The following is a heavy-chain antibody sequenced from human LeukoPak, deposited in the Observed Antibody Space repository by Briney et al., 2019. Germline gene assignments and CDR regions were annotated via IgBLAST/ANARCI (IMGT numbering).Heavy chain of an antibody. D-gene: IGHD1-1*01. V-gene: IGHV1-46*01. Sequence: EASVKVSCKASGYTFTSYYMHWVRQAPGQGLEWMGIINPSGGSTTYAQKFQGRVIMTGDTSTSTVYMELSSLRSEDTAVYYCARNERLRGFDPWGQGTLVTVSS. CDR3: ARNERLRGFDP. J-gene: IGHJ5*02. CDR2: INPSGGST. CDR1: GYTFTSYY.